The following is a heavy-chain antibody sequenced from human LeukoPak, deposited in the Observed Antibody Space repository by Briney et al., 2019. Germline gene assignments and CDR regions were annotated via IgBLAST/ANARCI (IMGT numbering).Heavy chain of an antibody. V-gene: IGHV4-34*01. CDR1: GGSFSGYY. CDR3: ARDFGEGYCSGGSCYAENWFDP. Sequence: SETLSLTCAVYGGSFSGYYWSWIRQPPGKGLEWIGEINHRGSTNYNPSLKSRVTISVDTSKNQFSLRLSSVTAADTAVYYCARDFGEGYCSGGSCYAENWFDPWGQGTLVTVSS. J-gene: IGHJ5*02. CDR2: INHRGST. D-gene: IGHD2-15*01.